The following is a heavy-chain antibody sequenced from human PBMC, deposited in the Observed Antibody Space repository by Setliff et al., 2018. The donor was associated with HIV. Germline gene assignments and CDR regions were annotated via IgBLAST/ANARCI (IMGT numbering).Heavy chain of an antibody. J-gene: IGHJ3*02. CDR3: ATSAESGFGIHWGVFNI. V-gene: IGHV4-39*01. Sequence: NPSETLSLTCTVSGGSISRSSYHWGWIRQPPGKGLEWIGSFYYSGNTYYNPSLKSRVTISVDTSKNQFSLKLKSVTAADTAVYYCATSAESGFGIHWGVFNIWGQGTRVTVSS. CDR1: GGSISRSSYH. CDR2: FYYSGNT. D-gene: IGHD3-10*01.